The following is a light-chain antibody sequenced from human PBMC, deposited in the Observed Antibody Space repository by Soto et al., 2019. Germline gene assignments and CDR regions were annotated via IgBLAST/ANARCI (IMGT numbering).Light chain of an antibody. V-gene: IGLV2-14*01. CDR3: SSHTSGSTRV. CDR1: SGVVGGYDY. CDR2: EVT. J-gene: IGLJ1*01. Sequence: QSALTQPASVSGSPGQSIAISCTGTSGVVGGYDYVSWYQQHPGKAPKLMIYEVTKRPSWVSNRFSGSKSGNTASLTISGLQPEDEADYYCSSHTSGSTRVFGSGTKVTVL.